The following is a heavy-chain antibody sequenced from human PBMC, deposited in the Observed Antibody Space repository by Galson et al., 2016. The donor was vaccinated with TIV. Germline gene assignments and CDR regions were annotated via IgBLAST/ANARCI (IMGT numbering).Heavy chain of an antibody. CDR3: ARAVGFYDDNWFDP. CDR2: ISYSGST. Sequence: ETLSLTCTVSGGSVSSGSYYWSWIRQPPGKGLEYIGYISYSGSTNYNSSLKSRVTISVDTSKNQFSLRLKSVTPADTAVYYCARAVGFYDDNWFDPWGQGALVTVSS. CDR1: GGSVSSGSYY. D-gene: IGHD5/OR15-5a*01. V-gene: IGHV4-61*01. J-gene: IGHJ5*02.